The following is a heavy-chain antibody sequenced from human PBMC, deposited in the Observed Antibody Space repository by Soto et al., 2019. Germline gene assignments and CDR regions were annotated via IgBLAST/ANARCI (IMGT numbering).Heavy chain of an antibody. J-gene: IGHJ4*02. D-gene: IGHD1-26*01. V-gene: IGHV3-23*01. CDR3: AKQSGSTPATRIDY. CDR2: ISGSGGST. CDR1: GFTFSSYA. Sequence: GGSLRLSCAASGFTFSSYAMSWVRQAPGKGLEWVSAISGSGGSTYCADSVKGRFTISRDNSKNTLYLQMNSLRAEDTAVYYCAKQSGSTPATRIDYWGQGTLVTVSS.